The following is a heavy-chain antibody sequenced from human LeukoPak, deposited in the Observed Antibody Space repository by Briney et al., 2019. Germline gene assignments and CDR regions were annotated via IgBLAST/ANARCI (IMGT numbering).Heavy chain of an antibody. J-gene: IGHJ5*02. CDR1: GFTFSSYS. V-gene: IGHV3-21*01. CDR3: ARGGRYCSGGSCYSAGWFDP. Sequence: GGSLRLSCAASGFTFSSYSMNWVRQAPGKGLEWVSSISSSSSYIYYADSVKGRFIISRDNAKNSLYLQMNSLRAEDTAVYYCARGGRYCSGGSCYSAGWFDPWGRGTLVTVSS. CDR2: ISSSSSYI. D-gene: IGHD2-15*01.